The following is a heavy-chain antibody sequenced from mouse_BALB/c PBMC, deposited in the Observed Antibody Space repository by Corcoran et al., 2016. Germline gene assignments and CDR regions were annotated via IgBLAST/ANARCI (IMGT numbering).Heavy chain of an antibody. CDR1: GYTFTNYG. V-gene: IGHV9-3-1*01. CDR2: INTYTGEP. CDR3: ASDPPWFAY. Sequence: QIQLVQSGPELKKSGETVKISCKASGYTFTNYGMNWVKQTPGKGLKWMGWINTYTGEPTYADDFKGRFAFSLETSASTAYLQINNLKNEDTATYFCASDPPWFAYWGQGTLVTVSA. J-gene: IGHJ3*01.